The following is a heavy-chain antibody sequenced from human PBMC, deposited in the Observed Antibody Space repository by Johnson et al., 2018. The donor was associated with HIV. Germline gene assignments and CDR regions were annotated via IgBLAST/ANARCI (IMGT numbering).Heavy chain of an antibody. CDR2: LKSKVDGGTT. Sequence: VQLVESGGGLVQPGGSLRLSCAASGFPFSNAWMNWVRQAPGKGLEWVGRLKSKVDGGTTDYAAPVKDRFTISRDDSKTTLYLQMSSLRTEDADVYYCTTEGDAFDIWGQGTMVTVSS. J-gene: IGHJ3*02. CDR3: TTEGDAFDI. V-gene: IGHV3-15*01. CDR1: GFPFSNAW.